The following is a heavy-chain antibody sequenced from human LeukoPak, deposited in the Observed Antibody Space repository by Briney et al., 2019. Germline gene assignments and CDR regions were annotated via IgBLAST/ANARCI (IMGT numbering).Heavy chain of an antibody. D-gene: IGHD3-10*01. J-gene: IGHJ4*02. CDR2: IKPDGSDK. V-gene: IGHV3-7*01. CDR1: GFTFRTYW. CDR3: ARGGHRQKEF. Sequence: GGSLRLSCEASGFTFRTYWMTWVRQSPGKGLEWVAIIKPDGSDKFHVDAVKGRFTISKDNAKNSLFLQMSNLRAEDTAVYYCARGGHRQKEFWGQGTLVTVSS.